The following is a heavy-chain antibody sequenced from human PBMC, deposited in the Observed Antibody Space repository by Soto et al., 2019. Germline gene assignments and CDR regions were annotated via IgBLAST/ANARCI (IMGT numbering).Heavy chain of an antibody. CDR2: IIPIFGTA. Sequence: QVQLVQSGAEVKKPGSSVKVSCKASGDTFSSYAISWVRQAPGQGLEWMGGIIPIFGTANYAQKFQGRVTITAAESTGTAYMELSSMRSEDTAGYKCARDGSGYRSRASPMDVWGQGTTVTVSS. CDR1: GDTFSSYA. D-gene: IGHD3-22*01. V-gene: IGHV1-69*01. J-gene: IGHJ6*02. CDR3: ARDGSGYRSRASPMDV.